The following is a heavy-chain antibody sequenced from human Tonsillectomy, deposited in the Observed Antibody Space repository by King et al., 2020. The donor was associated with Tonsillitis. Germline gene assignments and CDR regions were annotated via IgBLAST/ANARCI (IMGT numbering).Heavy chain of an antibody. V-gene: IGHV1-18*04. CDR1: GYTFTDHG. Sequence: VQLVQSGVEVKKPGASVKVSCKPSGYTFTDHGIAWMRQAPGQSLEWMGWISGYNGITKYAQKFQDRVTLTTDTSTNTAYMELRSLRSDDTAVYYCAKGGPGEYNYGYFDYWGQGTLVTVSS. J-gene: IGHJ4*02. D-gene: IGHD5-18*01. CDR3: AKGGPGEYNYGYFDY. CDR2: ISGYNGIT.